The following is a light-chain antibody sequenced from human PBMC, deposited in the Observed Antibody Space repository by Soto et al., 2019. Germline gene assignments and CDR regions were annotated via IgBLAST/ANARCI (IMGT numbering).Light chain of an antibody. CDR2: DVS. J-gene: IGLJ1*01. V-gene: IGLV2-14*01. CDR1: SSDVGGYNY. CDR3: SSYTSSSTRG. Sequence: QSALTQPASVSGSPGQSITISCTGTSSDVGGYNYVSWYQQHPGKAPKLMIYDVSNRPSGVSNRFSGSNSGNTASLTISGLQAEDEADYYCSSYTSSSTRGFGTGTKVTVL.